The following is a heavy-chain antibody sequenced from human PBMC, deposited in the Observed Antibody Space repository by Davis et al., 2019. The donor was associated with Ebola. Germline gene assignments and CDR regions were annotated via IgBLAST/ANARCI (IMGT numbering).Heavy chain of an antibody. V-gene: IGHV4-34*01. CDR2: INHSGST. CDR3: ARVADYGDYPFYYGMDV. J-gene: IGHJ6*02. Sequence: SETLSLTCAVYGGSFSGYYWSWIRQPPGKGLEWIGEINHSGSTNYNPSLKSRVTISVDTSKNQFSLKLSSVTAADTAVYYCARVADYGDYPFYYGMDVWGQGTTVTVSS. CDR1: GGSFSGYY. D-gene: IGHD4-17*01.